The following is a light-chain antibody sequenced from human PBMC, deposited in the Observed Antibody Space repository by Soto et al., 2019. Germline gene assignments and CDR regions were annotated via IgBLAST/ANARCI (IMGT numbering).Light chain of an antibody. Sequence: EIVLTQSPGTLSLSPGERATLSCRASQSVSSSYLAWYQQKPGQAPRLLIYGASSRATGIPDRFSGSGSGTDFTLTISRLEPEDFAAYYCQQYCSSLYTFGQGTKLEIK. V-gene: IGKV3-20*01. CDR1: QSVSSSY. J-gene: IGKJ2*01. CDR3: QQYCSSLYT. CDR2: GAS.